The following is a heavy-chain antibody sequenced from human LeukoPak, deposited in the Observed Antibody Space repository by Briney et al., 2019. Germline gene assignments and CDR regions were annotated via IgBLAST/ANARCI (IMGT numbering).Heavy chain of an antibody. CDR1: GGSFSDYY. CDR3: ARDYDSSGYYPFY. J-gene: IGHJ4*02. CDR2: INQSGST. Sequence: PSETLSLTCAVSGGSFSDYYWSWIRQSPGMGLEWIGEINQSGSTDYNPSLKSRVIISMDTSKTQFSLNLSSVAAADTAVYYCARDYDSSGYYPFYWGQGTPVTVSS. V-gene: IGHV4-34*01. D-gene: IGHD3-22*01.